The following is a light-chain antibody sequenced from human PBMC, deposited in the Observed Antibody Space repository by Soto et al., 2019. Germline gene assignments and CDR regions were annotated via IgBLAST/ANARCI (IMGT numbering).Light chain of an antibody. CDR2: EGS. CDR3: CSYAGSSTLV. CDR1: SSDFGSYNL. V-gene: IGLV2-23*01. Sequence: QSALTQPASVSGSPGQSITISCTGTSSDFGSYNLVSWYQQHPGKDPKLMIYEGSKRSSGVSDRFSGSKSGYTASLTISGLQAEDEADYYCCSYAGSSTLVFGGGTKLTVL. J-gene: IGLJ2*01.